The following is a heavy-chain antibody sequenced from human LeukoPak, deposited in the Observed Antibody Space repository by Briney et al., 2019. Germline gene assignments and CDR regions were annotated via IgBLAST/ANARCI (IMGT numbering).Heavy chain of an antibody. Sequence: ASVKVSCKASGYTFTSYYMHWVRQAPGQGLEWRGIINPSGGSTSYAQKFQGRVTMTRDTSTSTVYMELSSLRSEDTAVYYCARVLYYYDSSGYSNDAFDIWGQGTMVTVSS. CDR3: ARVLYYYDSSGYSNDAFDI. CDR2: INPSGGST. V-gene: IGHV1-46*01. D-gene: IGHD3-22*01. J-gene: IGHJ3*02. CDR1: GYTFTSYY.